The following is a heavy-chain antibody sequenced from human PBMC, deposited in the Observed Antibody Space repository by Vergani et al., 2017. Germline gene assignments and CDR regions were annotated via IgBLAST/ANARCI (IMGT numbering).Heavy chain of an antibody. V-gene: IGHV4-61*02. Sequence: QVQLQESGPGLVKPSQTLSLTCTVSGGSISSGSYYWSWIRQPAGKGLEWLGRIYTSESGSTNYNPSLKSRVTISVDMSKNQFSLKLNSVTAADTAVYYCARHIYDSSGRDAFDIWGQGTMVTVSS. CDR2: IYTSESGST. CDR1: GGSISSGSYY. CDR3: ARHIYDSSGRDAFDI. J-gene: IGHJ3*02. D-gene: IGHD3-22*01.